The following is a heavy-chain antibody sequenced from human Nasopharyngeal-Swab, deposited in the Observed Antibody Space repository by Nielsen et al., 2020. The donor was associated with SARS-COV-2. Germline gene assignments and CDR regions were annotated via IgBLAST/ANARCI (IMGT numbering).Heavy chain of an antibody. CDR2: INHSGST. CDR1: DESFSGYS. D-gene: IGHD3-10*01. CDR3: ARARRPSSMVRHRLNWFDP. J-gene: IGHJ5*02. V-gene: IGHV4-34*01. Sequence: SETLSLTCAVYDESFSGYSWSWIRQPPGKGLEWIGEINHSGSTNYNPSLKNRVTISVDTSKNQFSLKLSSVSVADTAVYYCARARRPSSMVRHRLNWFDPWGQGTLVTVSS.